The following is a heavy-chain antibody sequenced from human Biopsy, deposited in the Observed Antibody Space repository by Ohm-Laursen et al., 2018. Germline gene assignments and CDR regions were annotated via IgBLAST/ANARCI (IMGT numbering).Heavy chain of an antibody. CDR1: GFSFSSYG. V-gene: IGHV3-33*06. Sequence: SLRLSCTASGFSFSSYGMHWVRQAPGKGLEWVAVLWYDGTNKYYADSVKGRLSISRDNSENTLYLHMNSLRAEDTAVYFCAKFEGDPTPSYYFDYWGQGTLVTVSS. J-gene: IGHJ4*02. CDR2: LWYDGTNK. CDR3: AKFEGDPTPSYYFDY. D-gene: IGHD3-10*01.